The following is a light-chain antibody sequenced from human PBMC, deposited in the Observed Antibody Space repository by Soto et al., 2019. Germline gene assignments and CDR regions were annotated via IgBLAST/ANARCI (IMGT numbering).Light chain of an antibody. Sequence: DIQLTQSPSFLSASVGDRVTITCRASQGINIFLAWFQQKPGKAPNLLISAASTLQSGVPSRFSGSGSETEFTLTITSLQPEDSATYYCLQHSTYPVTFGQGTKVDIK. CDR2: AAS. V-gene: IGKV1-9*01. J-gene: IGKJ1*01. CDR3: LQHSTYPVT. CDR1: QGINIF.